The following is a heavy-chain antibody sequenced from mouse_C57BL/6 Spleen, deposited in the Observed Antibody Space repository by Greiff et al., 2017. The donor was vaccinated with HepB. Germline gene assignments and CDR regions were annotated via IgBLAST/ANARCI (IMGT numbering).Heavy chain of an antibody. CDR2: INPNNGGT. D-gene: IGHD1-1*01. CDR1: GYTFTDYN. CDR3: ARRDYGSLFDY. V-gene: IGHV1-22*01. Sequence: EVKLMESGPELVKPGASVKMSCKASGYTFTDYNMHWVKQSHGKSLEWIGYINPNNGGTSYNQKFKGKATLTVNKSSSTAYMELRSLTSEDSAVYYCARRDYGSLFDYWGQGTTLTVSS. J-gene: IGHJ2*01.